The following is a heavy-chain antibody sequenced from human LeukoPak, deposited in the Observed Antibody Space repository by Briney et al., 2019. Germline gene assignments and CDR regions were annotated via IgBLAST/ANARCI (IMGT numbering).Heavy chain of an antibody. CDR3: AKANGDYSNPPYYYYYMDV. J-gene: IGHJ6*03. CDR1: GFTFDDYT. Sequence: GGSLRLSCAASGFTFDDYTMHWVRQAPGKGLEWVSLISWDGGSTYYADSVKGRFTISRDNSKNSLYLQMNSLRTEDTALYYCAKANGDYSNPPYYYYYMDVWGKGTTVTVSS. D-gene: IGHD4-11*01. CDR2: ISWDGGST. V-gene: IGHV3-43*01.